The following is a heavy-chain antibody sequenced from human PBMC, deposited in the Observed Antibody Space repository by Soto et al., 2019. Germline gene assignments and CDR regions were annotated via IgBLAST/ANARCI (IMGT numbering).Heavy chain of an antibody. V-gene: IGHV2-5*02. CDR2: IYWDDDK. J-gene: IGHJ4*02. D-gene: IGHD3-3*01. Sequence: QITLNESGPTVVRPTETLTLTCRFSGFSLTTSGVGVGWIRQSPGKAPEWLALIYWDDDKRYSASLKSRLTNHKDNSKDQVVLTVSDLDPTDTATYYCAHRVLRTVFGLVTTTAIYFDFWGQGTPVAVSS. CDR3: AHRVLRTVFGLVTTTAIYFDF. CDR1: GFSLTTSGVG.